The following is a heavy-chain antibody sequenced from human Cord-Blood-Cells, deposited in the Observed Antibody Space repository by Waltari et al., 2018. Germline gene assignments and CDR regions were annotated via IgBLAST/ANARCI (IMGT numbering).Heavy chain of an antibody. CDR2: TNHSGST. V-gene: IGHV4-34*01. CDR3: ERVAGLLTYYFDY. CDR1: GGSFSGYY. D-gene: IGHD6-19*01. Sequence: QVQLQQWGAGLLKPSETLSPTCAVYGGSFSGYYWSWLRQRPGKGLDWIGETNHSGSTNYNPSLQSRVTISVDTSKTPFSRKLSSVTDAATAVYYWERVAGLLTYYFDYWGQGTLVTVSS. J-gene: IGHJ4*02.